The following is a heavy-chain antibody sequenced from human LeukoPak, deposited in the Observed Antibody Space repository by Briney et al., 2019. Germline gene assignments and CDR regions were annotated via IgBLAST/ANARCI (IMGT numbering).Heavy chain of an antibody. D-gene: IGHD3-10*01. J-gene: IGHJ4*02. V-gene: IGHV3-9*01. Sequence: GRSLRLSCAACGFTFDNYAMHWVRQAPGKGLEWVSGIAWNSGNTGFADSVKGRFTISRDNAENSLYLQMNSLTPEDTAFYFCAKDMNSYGSGSSYNPWGPFDSWGQGTLVTVSS. CDR1: GFTFDNYA. CDR3: AKDMNSYGSGSSYNPWGPFDS. CDR2: IAWNSGNT.